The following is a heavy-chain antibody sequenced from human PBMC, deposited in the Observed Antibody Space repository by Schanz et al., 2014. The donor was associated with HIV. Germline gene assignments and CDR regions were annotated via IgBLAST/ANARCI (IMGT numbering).Heavy chain of an antibody. CDR2: IKPNSGDT. Sequence: QVQLVQSGPEVKKPGASVKVSCKTSGYTFTSQYIHWVRQAPGQGPEWMGYIKPNSGDTFYAQKFRGRVTMTRDTSMSTASVELRSLRSDDTAVYYCARQLAAAGTSVCDYWGQGTLVTVSS. CDR1: GYTFTSQY. V-gene: IGHV1-2*02. J-gene: IGHJ4*02. D-gene: IGHD6-13*01. CDR3: ARQLAAAGTSVCDY.